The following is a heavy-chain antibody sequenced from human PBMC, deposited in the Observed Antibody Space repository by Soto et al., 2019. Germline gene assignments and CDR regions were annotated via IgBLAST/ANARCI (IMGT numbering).Heavy chain of an antibody. D-gene: IGHD3-22*01. Sequence: GESLKISCKGSGHTFTNHWIDWVRQIPGKGLEWMGIIFPGDSDTRYSPSFEGQVTISADKSISTAYLHFSSLKASDSAIYYCARRDSSSYFYGMDVWGQGTTVTVSS. J-gene: IGHJ6*02. CDR2: IFPGDSDT. V-gene: IGHV5-51*01. CDR3: ARRDSSSYFYGMDV. CDR1: GHTFTNHW.